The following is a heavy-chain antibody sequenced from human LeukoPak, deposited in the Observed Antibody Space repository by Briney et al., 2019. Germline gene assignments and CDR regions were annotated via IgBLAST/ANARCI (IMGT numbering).Heavy chain of an antibody. V-gene: IGHV3-23*01. CDR2: ISGSGGST. D-gene: IGHD6-13*01. CDR1: GFTFSSCA. J-gene: IGHJ4*02. Sequence: GGSLRLSCAASGFTFSSCAMSWVRQAPGEGLEWVSAISGSGGSTYYADSVKGRFTISRDNSKNTLYLQMNSLRAEDTAVYYCASVSSSWYYFDYWGRGTLVTVSS. CDR3: ASVSSSWYYFDY.